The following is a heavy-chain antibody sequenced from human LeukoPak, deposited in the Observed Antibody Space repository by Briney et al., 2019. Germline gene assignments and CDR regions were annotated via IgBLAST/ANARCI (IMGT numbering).Heavy chain of an antibody. D-gene: IGHD3-10*01. CDR1: GFTFSSYA. J-gene: IGHJ5*02. Sequence: QPGGSLRLSCAASGFTFSSYAMSWVRQAPGKGLEWVSAISGSGGSTYYADSVKGRFTISRDNSKNTLYLQMNRLRAEDTAVYYCAKDLLWFGELSGWFDPWGQGTLVTVSS. CDR2: ISGSGGST. V-gene: IGHV3-23*01. CDR3: AKDLLWFGELSGWFDP.